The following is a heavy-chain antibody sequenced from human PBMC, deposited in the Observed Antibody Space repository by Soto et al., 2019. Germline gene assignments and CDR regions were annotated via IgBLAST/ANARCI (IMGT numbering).Heavy chain of an antibody. V-gene: IGHV3-66*02. CDR1: GFTVSSNY. J-gene: IGHJ4*02. Sequence: GGSLRLSCAASGFTVSSNYMSWVRQAPGKGLEWVSVIYSGGSTYYADSVKGRFTISRDNSKNTLYLQMNSLRAEDTAVYYFSRERVAAAGELDYWGQGTLVNVSS. CDR2: IYSGGST. CDR3: SRERVAAAGELDY. D-gene: IGHD6-13*01.